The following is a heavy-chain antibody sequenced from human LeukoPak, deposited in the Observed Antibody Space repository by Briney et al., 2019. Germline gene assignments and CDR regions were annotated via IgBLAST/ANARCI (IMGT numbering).Heavy chain of an antibody. D-gene: IGHD6-13*01. CDR1: GFTFSSYC. J-gene: IGHJ4*02. Sequence: GGSLRLSCAASGFTFSSYCMNWVRQAPGKGLEWVSSISSSSSYIYYADSVKGRFTISRDNAKNSLYLQMNSLRAEDTAVYYCASDGIAAAEDYFDYWGQGTPVTVSS. V-gene: IGHV3-21*01. CDR2: ISSSSSYI. CDR3: ASDGIAAAEDYFDY.